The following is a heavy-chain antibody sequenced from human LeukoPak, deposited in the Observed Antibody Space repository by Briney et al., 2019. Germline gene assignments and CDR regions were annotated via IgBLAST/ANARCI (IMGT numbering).Heavy chain of an antibody. CDR3: TKDRDYYGSGSDY. Sequence: GGSLRLSCAASEFTFNIYGMHWVRQAPGKGLEWVAGISYGEMYQYYADSVKGRFTISRDNSKNTLFLQMNSLRAEDTAIYYCTKDRDYYGSGSDYWGPGTLVTVSS. CDR2: ISYGEMYQ. CDR1: EFTFNIYG. J-gene: IGHJ4*02. V-gene: IGHV3-30*18. D-gene: IGHD3-10*01.